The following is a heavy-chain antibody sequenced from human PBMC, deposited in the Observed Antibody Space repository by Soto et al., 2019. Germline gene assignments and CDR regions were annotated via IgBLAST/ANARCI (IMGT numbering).Heavy chain of an antibody. J-gene: IGHJ6*02. CDR1: GFTFSSYS. V-gene: IGHV3-21*01. D-gene: IGHD1-7*01. CDR2: ISSSSSYI. Sequence: VQLVESGGGLVKPGGSLRLSCAASGFTFSSYSMNWVRQAPGKGLEWVSSISSSSSYIYYADSVKGRFTISRDNAKNSLYLQMNSLRAEDTAVYYCARDGTGTTYGMDVWGQGTTVTVSS. CDR3: ARDGTGTTYGMDV.